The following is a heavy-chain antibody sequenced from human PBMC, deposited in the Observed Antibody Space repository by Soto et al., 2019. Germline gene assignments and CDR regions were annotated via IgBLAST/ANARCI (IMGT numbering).Heavy chain of an antibody. CDR3: ARGYCSSTSCSPLGYGMDV. CDR2: IYYSGST. D-gene: IGHD2-2*01. CDR1: GGSISSYY. V-gene: IGHV4-59*01. Sequence: XGTLSLTCTVSGGSISSYYWSWIRQPPGKGLEWIGYIYYSGSTNYNPSLKSRVTISVDTSKNQFSLKLSSVTAADTAVYYCARGYCSSTSCSPLGYGMDVWGQGTTVTVYS. J-gene: IGHJ6*02.